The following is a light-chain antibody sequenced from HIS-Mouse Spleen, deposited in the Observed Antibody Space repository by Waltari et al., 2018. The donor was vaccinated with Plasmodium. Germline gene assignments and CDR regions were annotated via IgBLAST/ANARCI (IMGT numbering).Light chain of an antibody. CDR1: ALPKKY. CDR3: YSTDSSGNHRV. J-gene: IGLJ3*02. CDR2: EDS. V-gene: IGLV3-10*01. Sequence: SYELPQPPSVSVSQGQTARIPCPGDALPKKYASCDQQKSGQAPVMFIYEDSKRRSGIPERFSGSSSGTMATLTISGAQVEDEADYYCYSTDSSGNHRVFGGGTKLTVL.